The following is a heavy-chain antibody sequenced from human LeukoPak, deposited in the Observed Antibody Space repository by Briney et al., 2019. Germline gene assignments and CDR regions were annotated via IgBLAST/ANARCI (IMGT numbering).Heavy chain of an antibody. CDR2: INPNAGTT. CDR1: GYTFTSYF. J-gene: IGHJ4*02. V-gene: IGHV1-46*01. Sequence: GASVKVSCKASGYTFTSYFVHWVRQATGQGLEWMGIINPNAGTTIYAQKFQGRLTVTRDMSTSTVYMELSSLRSDDTAVYYCARASNWNYGYWGPGTLVTVSS. D-gene: IGHD1-7*01. CDR3: ARASNWNYGY.